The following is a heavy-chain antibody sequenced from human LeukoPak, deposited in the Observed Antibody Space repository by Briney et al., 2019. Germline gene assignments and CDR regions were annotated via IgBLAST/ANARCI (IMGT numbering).Heavy chain of an antibody. D-gene: IGHD2-2*01. J-gene: IGHJ4*02. Sequence: GGSLRLSCAASGFTFSSYGMHWVRQAPGKGLEWVSAISGSGGSTYYADSVKGRFTISRDNSKNALFLQMNSLSAEDTAVYYCAKSGPYCSSTTCNYFDYWGQGTLVTVSS. CDR3: AKSGPYCSSTTCNYFDY. V-gene: IGHV3-23*01. CDR2: ISGSGGST. CDR1: GFTFSSYG.